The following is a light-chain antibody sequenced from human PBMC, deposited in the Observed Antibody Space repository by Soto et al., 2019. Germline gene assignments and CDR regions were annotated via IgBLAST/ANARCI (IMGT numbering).Light chain of an antibody. CDR2: AAS. J-gene: IGKJ1*01. Sequence: DIQMSQSPSSLSASVGARVNITCRASQGINNYLAWFQKKPGKAPKSLIYAASSLQRGVPSKFSGSASGTDFTLTISSLQPDEFATYYCQHYNSYSEAVGQGTKVDIK. CDR3: QHYNSYSEA. CDR1: QGINNY. V-gene: IGKV1-16*02.